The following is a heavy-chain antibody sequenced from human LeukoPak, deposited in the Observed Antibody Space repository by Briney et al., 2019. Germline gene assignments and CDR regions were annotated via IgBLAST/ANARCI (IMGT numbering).Heavy chain of an antibody. Sequence: GRSLRLSCAASGFTFSSYAMHWVRQAPGKGLEWVAVISYDGSNKYYADSVKGRFTISRDNSKNTLYLQMNSLRAEDTAVYYCARDLGPGLAAALDYWGQGTLVTVSS. V-gene: IGHV3-30*01. J-gene: IGHJ4*02. CDR1: GFTFSSYA. D-gene: IGHD6-13*01. CDR3: ARDLGPGLAAALDY. CDR2: ISYDGSNK.